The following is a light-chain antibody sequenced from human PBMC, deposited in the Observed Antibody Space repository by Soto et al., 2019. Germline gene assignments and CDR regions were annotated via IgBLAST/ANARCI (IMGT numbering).Light chain of an antibody. CDR1: QGISSW. Sequence: DIQMTQSPSSVSASVGDRVTITCRASQGISSWLAWYQHKPGNAPKLLIYAASSLQGGVPSRFSGSGSGTDFTLTITSLQPEDSATYYCQQSNRFPYTFGQGTKLEI. V-gene: IGKV1-12*01. CDR2: AAS. J-gene: IGKJ2*01. CDR3: QQSNRFPYT.